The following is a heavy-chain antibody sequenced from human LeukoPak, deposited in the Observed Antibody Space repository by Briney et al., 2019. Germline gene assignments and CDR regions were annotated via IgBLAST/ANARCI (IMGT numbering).Heavy chain of an antibody. CDR1: GFTFSSYA. Sequence: GGSLRLSCAASGFTFSSYAMSWVRQAPGKGLEWVSAISGSGGSTYYADSVKGRFTISRDNSKNTLYLHMNSLRAEDTAVYYCANGGYGDYFDYWGQGTLVTVSS. J-gene: IGHJ4*02. CDR3: ANGGYGDYFDY. CDR2: ISGSGGST. D-gene: IGHD5-12*01. V-gene: IGHV3-23*01.